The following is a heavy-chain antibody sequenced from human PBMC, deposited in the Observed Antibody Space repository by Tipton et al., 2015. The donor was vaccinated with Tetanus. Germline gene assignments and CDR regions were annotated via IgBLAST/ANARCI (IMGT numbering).Heavy chain of an antibody. Sequence: SLRLSCAASGFTFSKYTMNRVRQAPGKGLEWVSAISSSSSYMYYADSVKGRFTISRDNAKKSLDLQMNSLRAEDTGVYYCVVHSSSWYTDYLDYWGQGTLVTVSS. CDR3: VVHSSSWYTDYLDY. V-gene: IGHV3-21*01. CDR1: GFTFSKYT. J-gene: IGHJ4*02. D-gene: IGHD6-13*01. CDR2: ISSSSSYM.